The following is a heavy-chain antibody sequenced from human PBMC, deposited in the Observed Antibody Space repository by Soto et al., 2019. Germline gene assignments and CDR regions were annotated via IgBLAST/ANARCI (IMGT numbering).Heavy chain of an antibody. J-gene: IGHJ4*02. Sequence: EVQLVESGGGLVQSGGSLRLSCAASGFTFSSYSMNWVRQAPGKGLEWVSYISSSSSTIYYADSVKGRFTISRDNAKNSLYLQMNSLRAEDTAVYYCARGGVWLRAYWGQGTLVTVSS. CDR1: GFTFSSYS. CDR2: ISSSSSTI. D-gene: IGHD5-12*01. V-gene: IGHV3-48*01. CDR3: ARGGVWLRAY.